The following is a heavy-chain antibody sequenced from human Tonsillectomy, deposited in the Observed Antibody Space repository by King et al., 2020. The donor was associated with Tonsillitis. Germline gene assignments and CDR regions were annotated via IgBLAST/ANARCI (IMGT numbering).Heavy chain of an antibody. CDR3: AGTPGNYFDP. J-gene: IGHJ5*02. CDR2: INHSGST. CDR1: DGSFTVYY. V-gene: IGHV4-34*01. Sequence: VQLQQWGAGLLKPSETLSLTCAVYDGSFTVYYWSWIRQPPGKGLEWIGEINHSGSTNYNPSLKSRVTISIDTSKSQFSLKLRSVTAADSAVYYCAGTPGNYFDPWGQGTLVTVSP. D-gene: IGHD4-11*01.